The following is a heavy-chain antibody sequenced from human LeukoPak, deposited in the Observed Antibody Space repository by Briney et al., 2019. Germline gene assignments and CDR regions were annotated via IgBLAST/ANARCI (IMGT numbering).Heavy chain of an antibody. CDR1: GDSISSYY. D-gene: IGHD1-26*01. J-gene: IGHJ4*02. CDR2: IYYRGST. Sequence: SETLSLTCTVSGDSISSYYWSWIRKPAGKGLEWIGSIYYRGSTYYNPSLKSRITISVDTSKNQFSLQLSSVTAADTAVYYCARQGSHYNLILGWGQGTLVTVSS. CDR3: ARQGSHYNLILG. V-gene: IGHV4-59*05.